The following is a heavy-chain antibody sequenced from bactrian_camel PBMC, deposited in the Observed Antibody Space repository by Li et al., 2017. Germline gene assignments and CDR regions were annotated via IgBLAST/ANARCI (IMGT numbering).Heavy chain of an antibody. J-gene: IGHJ6*01. CDR1: GHSRGSNC. V-gene: IGHV3S32*01. Sequence: DVQLVESGGGSVQAGGSLRLSCKVSGHSRGSNCVGWYRLPPGRAPAEREGIAAIRRDGGETWYAASVKGRFTISRDSAKNTVYLQMNNLQPEDTATYYCAADRALDDDCYVGSLYTDFAYWGQGTQVTVS. D-gene: IGHD3*01. CDR2: IRRDGGET. CDR3: AADRALDDDCYVGSLYTDFAY.